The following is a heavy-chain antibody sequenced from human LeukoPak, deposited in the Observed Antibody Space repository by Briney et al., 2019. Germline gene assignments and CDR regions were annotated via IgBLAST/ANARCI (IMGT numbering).Heavy chain of an antibody. CDR1: GFAFSSYA. CDR2: ISRDGGTL. D-gene: IGHD1-26*01. CDR3: VKDYWYRKVGASHAL. Sequence: GGSLRLSCSASGFAFSSYAMYWVRQAPGKGLEYVSAISRDGGTLYPADSVKGRITISRDNSKNTLYLQMSSLRPEDTAVYYCVKDYWYRKVGASHALWGQGTLVTVPS. J-gene: IGHJ4*02. V-gene: IGHV3-64D*09.